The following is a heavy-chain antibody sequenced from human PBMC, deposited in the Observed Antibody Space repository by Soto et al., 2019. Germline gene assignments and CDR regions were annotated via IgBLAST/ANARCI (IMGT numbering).Heavy chain of an antibody. CDR1: GDSISGGASF. V-gene: IGHV4-31*03. D-gene: IGHD2-2*01. CDR2: VYYSGSS. Sequence: QVQLQESGPGLVKPSETLSLTCTVSGDSISGGASFWSWIRQPPGKGLEWIANVYYSGSSYYNPSLKCRLTISVDTTKNQFSLQLKSMTAADTAVYYCAKLSCTSSTCYFPGWFDPWGQGTLVTVSS. CDR3: AKLSCTSSTCYFPGWFDP. J-gene: IGHJ5*02.